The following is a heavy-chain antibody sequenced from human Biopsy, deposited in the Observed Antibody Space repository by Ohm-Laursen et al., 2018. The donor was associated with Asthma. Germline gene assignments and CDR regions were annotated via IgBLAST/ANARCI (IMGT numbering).Heavy chain of an antibody. CDR3: AKDRVAGRSYYFDY. V-gene: IGHV3-30*18. J-gene: IGHJ4*02. D-gene: IGHD6-13*01. CDR2: ILFDGRKI. Sequence: SSLRLSCAAFGFNFHNYGMNWVRRAPGKGLEWVAQILFDGRKINYPDSVKGRFTISRDNSKNMVYLQMNSLRPEDTAVYYCAKDRVAGRSYYFDYWGQGSLVSVSS. CDR1: GFNFHNYG.